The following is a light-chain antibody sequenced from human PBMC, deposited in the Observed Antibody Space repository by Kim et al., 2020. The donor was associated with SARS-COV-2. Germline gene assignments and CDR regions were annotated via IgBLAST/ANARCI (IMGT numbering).Light chain of an antibody. CDR1: QSVSSNY. J-gene: IGKJ4*01. V-gene: IGKV3-20*01. CDR3: QQYGSSPLT. CDR2: GAS. Sequence: EISLTQSPGTLSVSPGERATLSCRASQSVSSNYVAWYQQKPGQAPSLLIYGASRRATGIPDRISGSGSGTDFTLTISRLEPEDFAVYYCQQYGSSPLTFGGGTKVDIK.